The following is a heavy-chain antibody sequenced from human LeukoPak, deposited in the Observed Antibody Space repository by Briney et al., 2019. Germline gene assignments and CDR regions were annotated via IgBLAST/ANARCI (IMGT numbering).Heavy chain of an antibody. Sequence: SETLSLTCTVSGGSISSSPYYWGWIRQTPGKGLEWIGSMHYSGTTYYNPSLKSRVTISVDTSKNQFSLRLISVTAADTAVYYWARNDRGRPADYWGQGILVTVSS. V-gene: IGHV4-39*01. CDR2: MHYSGTT. D-gene: IGHD1-26*01. CDR1: GGSISSSPYY. J-gene: IGHJ4*02. CDR3: ARNDRGRPADY.